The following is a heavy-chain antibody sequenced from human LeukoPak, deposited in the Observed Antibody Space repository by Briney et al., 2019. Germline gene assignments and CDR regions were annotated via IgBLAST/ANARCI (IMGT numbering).Heavy chain of an antibody. Sequence: GGSLRLSCAASGFTFSSHGMNWVRQAPGKGLEWVSGIIGSGGSTYYADSVKGRFTISRDNSKNTLFLQMNSLRAEDTAVYYRAKDQTPMDTGTYGFDYWGQGTLVTVSS. CDR1: GFTFSSHG. CDR3: AKDQTPMDTGTYGFDY. CDR2: IIGSGGST. V-gene: IGHV3-23*01. D-gene: IGHD1-26*01. J-gene: IGHJ4*02.